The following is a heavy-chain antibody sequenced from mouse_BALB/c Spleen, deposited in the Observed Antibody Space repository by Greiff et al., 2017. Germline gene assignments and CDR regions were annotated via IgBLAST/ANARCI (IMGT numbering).Heavy chain of an antibody. CDR2: ISSGSSTI. Sequence: EVKVEESGGGLVQPGGSRKLSCAASGFTFSSFGMHWVRQAPEKGLEWVAYISSGSSTIYYADTVKGRFTISRDNPKNTLFLQMTSLRSEDTAMYYCARDYYGSSPLAYWGQGTLVTVSA. CDR1: GFTFSSFG. CDR3: ARDYYGSSPLAY. D-gene: IGHD1-1*01. V-gene: IGHV5-17*02. J-gene: IGHJ3*01.